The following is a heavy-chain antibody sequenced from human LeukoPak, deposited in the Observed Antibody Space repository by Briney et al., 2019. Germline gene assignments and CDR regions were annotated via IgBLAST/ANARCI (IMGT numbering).Heavy chain of an antibody. CDR2: INENDGGT. Sequence: PGGSLRLSCAASGFTFRNHAMNWVRQAPGKGLEWISSINENDGGTFYSDSVKGRFTVSRDNSKNTLYLQMNSLRAEDTAVYYCVRDNPRQQGFAYWGQGTLVTVSS. V-gene: IGHV3-23*01. J-gene: IGHJ4*02. CDR1: GFTFRNHA. D-gene: IGHD6-13*01. CDR3: VRDNPRQQGFAY.